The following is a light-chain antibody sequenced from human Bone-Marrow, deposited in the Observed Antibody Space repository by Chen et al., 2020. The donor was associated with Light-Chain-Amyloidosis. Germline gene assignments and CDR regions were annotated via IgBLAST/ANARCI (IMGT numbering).Light chain of an antibody. J-gene: IGLJ1*01. V-gene: IGLV2-14*01. CDR3: SSYTNTNSLV. CDR1: SSDVGGDNH. Sequence: QSALTQPASVSGSPGQSIPISCTGTSSDVGGDNHVSWYQPHPHKPPNLMIYEITNRPSWVPDRFSGSKSDNTASLTISGLQTEDEADYFCSSYTNTNSLVFGSGTRLTVL. CDR2: EIT.